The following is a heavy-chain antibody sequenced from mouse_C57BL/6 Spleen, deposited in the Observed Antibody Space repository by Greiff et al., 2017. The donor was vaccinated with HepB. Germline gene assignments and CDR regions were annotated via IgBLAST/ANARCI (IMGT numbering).Heavy chain of an antibody. D-gene: IGHD4-1*02. CDR2: INPNNGGT. CDR3: ARPQLGLYYFDY. V-gene: IGHV1-26*01. J-gene: IGHJ2*01. Sequence: EVQLQQSGPELVKPGASVKISCKASGYTFTDYYMNWVKQSHGKSLEWIGDINPNNGGTSYNQTFKGKATLTVDKSSSTAYMELRSLTSEDSAVYYCARPQLGLYYFDYWGQGTTLTVSS. CDR1: GYTFTDYY.